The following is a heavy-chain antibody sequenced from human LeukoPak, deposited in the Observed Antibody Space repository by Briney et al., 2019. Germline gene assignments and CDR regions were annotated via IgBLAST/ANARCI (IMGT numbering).Heavy chain of an antibody. V-gene: IGHV3-21*01. D-gene: IGHD4-11*01. CDR2: ISSSSSYI. Sequence: PGGSLRLSCAASGFTFSSYSMNWVRQAPGKGLEWVSSISSSSSYIYYADSVKGRFTISRDNAKNSLYMQMNSLRAEDKAVYYCARADDYSNYVSYYYYYYGMDVWGQGTTVTVSS. CDR1: GFTFSSYS. J-gene: IGHJ6*02. CDR3: ARADDYSNYVSYYYYYYGMDV.